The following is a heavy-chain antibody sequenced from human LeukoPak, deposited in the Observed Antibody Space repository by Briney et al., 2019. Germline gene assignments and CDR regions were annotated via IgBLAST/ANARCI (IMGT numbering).Heavy chain of an antibody. CDR3: ASAAEPYYYHHIGYYSGDFDH. D-gene: IGHD3-22*01. CDR1: GFILSIYG. CDR2: IWNDGSKK. V-gene: IGHV3-33*01. Sequence: GGSLRLSCEGSGFILSIYGIHWVRQAPGKGLEWVAVIWNDGSKKYYADSVMGRFTISRDNSRSTVYLQMNSLRADDTAVYYCASAAEPYYYHHIGYYSGDFDHWGQGMLVAVSS. J-gene: IGHJ4*02.